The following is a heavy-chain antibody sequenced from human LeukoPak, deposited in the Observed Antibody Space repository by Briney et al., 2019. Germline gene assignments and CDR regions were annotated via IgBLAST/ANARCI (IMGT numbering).Heavy chain of an antibody. V-gene: IGHV4-38-2*02. CDR3: ARTQNPYDFWSGYYKGGYYFDY. CDR1: GYSISSGYY. Sequence: SETLSLTCTVSGYSISSGYYWGWIRQPPGKGLGWIGSIYHSGSTYYNPSLKSRATISVDTSKNQFSLKLSSVTAADTAVYYCARTQNPYDFWSGYYKGGYYFDYWGQGTLVTVSS. D-gene: IGHD3-3*01. CDR2: IYHSGST. J-gene: IGHJ4*02.